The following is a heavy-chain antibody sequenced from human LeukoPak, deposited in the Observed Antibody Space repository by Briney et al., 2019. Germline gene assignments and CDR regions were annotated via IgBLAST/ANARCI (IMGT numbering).Heavy chain of an antibody. J-gene: IGHJ1*01. Sequence: PSGTLSLTCAVSGGSISSSNWWSWVRQPPGKGLEWIGEIYHSGSTNYNPSLKSRVTISVDKSKNQFSLKLSSVTAADTAVYYCARGHFGYYDSSGRAFQHWGQGTLVTVSS. V-gene: IGHV4-4*02. CDR2: IYHSGST. CDR3: ARGHFGYYDSSGRAFQH. CDR1: GGSISSSNW. D-gene: IGHD3-22*01.